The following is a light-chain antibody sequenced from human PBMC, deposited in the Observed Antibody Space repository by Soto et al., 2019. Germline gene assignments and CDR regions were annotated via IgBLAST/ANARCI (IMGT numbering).Light chain of an antibody. CDR3: QQYGTLPYT. J-gene: IGKJ2*01. CDR2: GAS. V-gene: IGKV3-20*01. CDR1: QSVTRNC. Sequence: EIVLTQSPGTLSLSPGEGATLSCRASQSVTRNCLAWYRQKPGQAPRLLISGASSRLTGIPDRFSGSGSGTDFTLTINRLEPEDSAVYSCQQYGTLPYTFGQGTKLEIK.